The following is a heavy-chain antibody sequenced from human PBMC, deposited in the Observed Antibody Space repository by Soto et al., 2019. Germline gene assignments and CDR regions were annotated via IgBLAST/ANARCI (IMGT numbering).Heavy chain of an antibody. D-gene: IGHD3-16*01. Sequence: ASVKVSWKASGFTLTTYDISWVRQAPGQGLEWMGWISAFSGATNYARKLQGRVTMTTDTSTSTAYMELRSLRYDDTAVYYCARDGAPGNNFYMDVWGKGTPVTVSS. J-gene: IGHJ6*03. CDR2: ISAFSGAT. CDR1: GFTLTTYD. V-gene: IGHV1-18*01. CDR3: ARDGAPGNNFYMDV.